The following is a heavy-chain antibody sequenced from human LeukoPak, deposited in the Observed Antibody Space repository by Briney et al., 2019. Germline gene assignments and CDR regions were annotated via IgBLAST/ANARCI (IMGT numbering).Heavy chain of an antibody. CDR1: GYTFTGYY. CDR2: INPNSGGT. CDR3: ARDQEAYGGIPDY. Sequence: ASVKVSCRASGYTFTGYYMHWVRQAPGQGLEGMGWINPNSGGTNYARKFQGRVTMTRDTSISTAYMELSRLRSDDTAVYYCARDQEAYGGIPDYWGQGTLVTVSS. D-gene: IGHD4-23*01. V-gene: IGHV1-2*02. J-gene: IGHJ4*02.